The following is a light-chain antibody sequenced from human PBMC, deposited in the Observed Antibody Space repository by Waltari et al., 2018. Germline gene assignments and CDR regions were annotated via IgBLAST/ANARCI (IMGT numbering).Light chain of an antibody. CDR3: SSYTSSSTWV. CDR1: SSDVGSYTR. V-gene: IGLV2-18*02. J-gene: IGLJ1*01. Sequence: QSALTQPPSVSGSPGQSVTISCTGPSSDVGSYTRVSCYQQPPDTAPKLIIYEVSDRPSGVPDRFSGSKSANTAFLTISGLQAEDEADYFCSSYTSSSTWVFGTGTKVTVL. CDR2: EVS.